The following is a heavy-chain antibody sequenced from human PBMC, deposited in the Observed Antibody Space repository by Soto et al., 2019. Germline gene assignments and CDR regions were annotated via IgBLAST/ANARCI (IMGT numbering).Heavy chain of an antibody. D-gene: IGHD3-9*01. V-gene: IGHV3-13*01. CDR3: ARRARYFDWLLSRGMDD. Sequence: HPGGSLRLSCAASGFTFSSYDMHWVRQATGKGLEWVSAIGTAGDTYYPGSVKGRFTISRENAKNSLYLQMNSLRAGDTAVYYCARRARYFDWLLSRGMDDWGQGTTVTVSS. CDR2: IGTAGDT. CDR1: GFTFSSYD. J-gene: IGHJ6*02.